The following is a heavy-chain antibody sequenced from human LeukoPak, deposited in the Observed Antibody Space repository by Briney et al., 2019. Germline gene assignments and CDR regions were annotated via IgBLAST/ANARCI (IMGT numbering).Heavy chain of an antibody. CDR1: GFTFSSYA. CDR3: AKDQVVGTTHFDY. Sequence: HAGGSLRLSCAASGFTFSSYAMSWVRQAPGKGLEWVSALSGGGGSTYYADSVKGRFTISRDNSKNTLYLQMNSLRAEDTAVYYCAKDQVVGTTHFDYWGQGTLVTVSS. CDR2: LSGGGGST. V-gene: IGHV3-23*01. J-gene: IGHJ4*02. D-gene: IGHD1-26*01.